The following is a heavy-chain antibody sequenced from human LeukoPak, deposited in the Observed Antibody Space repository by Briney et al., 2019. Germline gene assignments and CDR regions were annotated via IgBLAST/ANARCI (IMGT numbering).Heavy chain of an antibody. V-gene: IGHV1-2*06. Sequence: ASVKVSCKASGYTFTGYYMHWVRQAPGQGLEWMGRINPNSGGTNYAQKFQGRVTMTRDTSISTAYMELSRLRSDDTAVYYCARGGVGAITFGVYWGQGTLVTVSS. CDR1: GYTFTGYY. CDR3: ARGGVGAITFGVY. CDR2: INPNSGGT. J-gene: IGHJ4*02. D-gene: IGHD1-26*01.